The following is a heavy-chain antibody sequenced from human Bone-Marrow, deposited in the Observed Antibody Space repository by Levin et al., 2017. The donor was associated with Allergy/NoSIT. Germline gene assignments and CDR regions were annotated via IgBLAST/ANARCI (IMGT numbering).Heavy chain of an antibody. CDR2: ISGSGGST. D-gene: IGHD3-3*01. Sequence: GGSLRLSCAASGFTFSSYAMSWVRQAPGKGLEWVSAISGSGGSTYYADSVKGRFTISRDNSKNTLYLQMNSLRAEDTAVYYCARNGTDYYDFWSGYPIYDYYGMDVWGQGTTVTVSS. CDR1: GFTFSSYA. J-gene: IGHJ6*02. V-gene: IGHV3-23*01. CDR3: ARNGTDYYDFWSGYPIYDYYGMDV.